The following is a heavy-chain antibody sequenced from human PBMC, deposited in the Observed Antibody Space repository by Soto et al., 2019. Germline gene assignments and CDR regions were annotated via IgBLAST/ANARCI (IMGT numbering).Heavy chain of an antibody. Sequence: EVQLLESGGGLVQPGGSLRLSCAASGFTFRSYTMTWVRQAPGKGLEWVSVITGTGERTFYADTVKGRFTISRDNSNNTLYLQMTSLSAEDTAVYYCVKEDGYGDYCLDFWGQGTRVTVS. CDR3: VKEDGYGDYCLDF. CDR1: GFTFRSYT. D-gene: IGHD4-17*01. V-gene: IGHV3-23*01. J-gene: IGHJ4*02. CDR2: ITGTGERT.